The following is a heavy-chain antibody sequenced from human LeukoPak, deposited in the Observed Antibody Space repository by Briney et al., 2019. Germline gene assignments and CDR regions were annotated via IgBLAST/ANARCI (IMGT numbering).Heavy chain of an antibody. J-gene: IGHJ4*02. D-gene: IGHD3-10*02. CDR3: ARGALHVFDY. Sequence: GGSLRLSCAASGFTFSSYAMTWVRQAPGKGLEWVSCISTSGSTTYYADSVKGRFTISRDNAKNSLFLQMNTLTAEDTAVYYCARGALHVFDYWGQGTPVTVSS. CDR2: ISTSGSTT. CDR1: GFTFSSYA. V-gene: IGHV3-48*03.